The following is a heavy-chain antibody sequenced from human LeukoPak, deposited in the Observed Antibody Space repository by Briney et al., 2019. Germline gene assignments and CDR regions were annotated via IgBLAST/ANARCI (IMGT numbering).Heavy chain of an antibody. Sequence: SETLSLTCTVSGGSISSGDYYWTWIRQPPGKGLKWIAYIYYTGSTYYNPSLKSRVTISVDTSKNQFSLKMTSLTAADTAVYYCARDNYDSSGYYEHALDLWGQGTMVTVSS. CDR1: GGSISSGDYY. CDR3: ARDNYDSSGYYEHALDL. CDR2: IYYTGST. V-gene: IGHV4-30-4*01. D-gene: IGHD3-22*01. J-gene: IGHJ3*01.